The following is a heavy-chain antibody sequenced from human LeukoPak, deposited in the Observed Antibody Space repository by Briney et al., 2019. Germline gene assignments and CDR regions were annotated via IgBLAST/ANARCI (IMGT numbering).Heavy chain of an antibody. Sequence: GGSLRLSCAASAFFFRSYGMNWVRQAPGKGLEWVASIDTTSYTYHADSVKGRFTISRDNAKMSLFLQMNSLRPEDTAVYFCATEGRGVHFDSWGQGTLVTVSS. CDR1: AFFFRSYG. J-gene: IGHJ4*02. CDR3: ATEGRGVHFDS. V-gene: IGHV3-21*01. CDR2: IDTTSYT. D-gene: IGHD3-10*01.